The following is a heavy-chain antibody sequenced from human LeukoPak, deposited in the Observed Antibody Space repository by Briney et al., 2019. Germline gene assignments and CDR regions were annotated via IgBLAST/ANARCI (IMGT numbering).Heavy chain of an antibody. J-gene: IGHJ4*02. CDR1: GFTFSSYE. Sequence: GGSLRLSCAASGFTFSSYEMNWVRQAPGKGLEWVSVIYSGGSTYYADSVKGRFTISRDNSKNTLYLQMNSLRAEDTAVYYCARGGYGGSSWYYWGQGTLVTVSS. CDR3: ARGGYGGSSWYY. D-gene: IGHD6-13*01. CDR2: IYSGGST. V-gene: IGHV3-66*01.